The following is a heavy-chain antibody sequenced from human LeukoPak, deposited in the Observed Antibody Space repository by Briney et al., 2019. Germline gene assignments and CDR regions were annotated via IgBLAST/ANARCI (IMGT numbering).Heavy chain of an antibody. CDR2: ISSNSNLI. CDR1: GFTFSSYS. D-gene: IGHD5-24*01. J-gene: IGHJ6*02. Sequence: PGRSLRLSCAASGFTFSSYSMNWVRQAPGKGLEWVSYISSNSNLIYYADSVEGRFTISRDNAKNSLYLQMNSLRDEDAAVYYCARDGYKTYGMDVWGQGTTVTVSS. CDR3: ARDGYKTYGMDV. V-gene: IGHV3-48*02.